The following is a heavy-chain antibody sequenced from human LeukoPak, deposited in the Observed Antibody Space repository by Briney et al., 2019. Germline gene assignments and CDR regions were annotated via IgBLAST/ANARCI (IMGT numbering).Heavy chain of an antibody. J-gene: IGHJ4*02. CDR1: GYTFTDYF. CDR3: ARDRGSGWSLDY. V-gene: IGHV1-2*02. CDR2: INPNSGGT. D-gene: IGHD6-19*01. Sequence: ASVKVSCKASGYTFTDYFMHWVRQAPGQGLEWMGWINPNSGGTNFAQKFQGRVTMTRDTSISTAYMELSRLRSDDTAVYYCARDRGSGWSLDYWGQGTLVTVSS.